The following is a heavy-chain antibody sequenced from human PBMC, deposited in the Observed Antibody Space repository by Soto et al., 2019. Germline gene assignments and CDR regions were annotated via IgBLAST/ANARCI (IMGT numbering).Heavy chain of an antibody. CDR3: ARDGDPDYYYYYGTDV. J-gene: IGHJ6*02. CDR2: IIPIFGTA. V-gene: IGHV1-69*13. D-gene: IGHD2-21*01. Sequence: SVKVSCKASGGTFSSCAISWVRQAPGQGLEWMGGIIPIFGTANYAQKFQGRVTITADESTSTAYMELSSLRSEDTAVYYCARDGDPDYYYYYGTDVWGQGTTVTVSS. CDR1: GGTFSSCA.